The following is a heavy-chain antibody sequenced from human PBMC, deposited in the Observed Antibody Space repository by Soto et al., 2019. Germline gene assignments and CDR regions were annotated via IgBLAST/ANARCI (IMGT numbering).Heavy chain of an antibody. J-gene: IGHJ6*03. CDR1: GFTVSSNY. CDR3: ARGWYSSGWYHPPPLDYYYYYMDV. D-gene: IGHD6-19*01. Sequence: GGSLRLSCAASGFTVSSNYMSWVRQAPGKGLEWVSVIYSGGSTYYADSVKGRFTISRHNSKNTLYLQMNSLRAEDTAVYYCARGWYSSGWYHPPPLDYYYYYMDVWGKGTTVTVSS. V-gene: IGHV3-53*04. CDR2: IYSGGST.